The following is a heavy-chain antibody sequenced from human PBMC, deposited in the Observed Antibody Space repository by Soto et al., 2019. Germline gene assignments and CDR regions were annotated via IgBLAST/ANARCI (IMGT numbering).Heavy chain of an antibody. J-gene: IGHJ4*02. D-gene: IGHD6-25*01. CDR2: IYYSGTT. CDR1: GGSISSSSYY. V-gene: IGHV4-39*07. CDR3: ATMGTPATGLYYFDY. Sequence: SETLSLTCTVSGGSISSSSYYWGWIRQPPGKGLEWIGSIYYSGTTNYNPSLKSRVTISLDTSNNQLSLKMTSVTAADTAVYYCATMGTPATGLYYFDYWGQGTLVTVSS.